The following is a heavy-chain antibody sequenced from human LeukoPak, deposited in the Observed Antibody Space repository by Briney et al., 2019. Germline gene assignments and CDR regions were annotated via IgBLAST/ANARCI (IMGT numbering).Heavy chain of an antibody. Sequence: ASVKVSCKVSGYTLTELSMHWARQAPGKGLEWMGGFDPEDGETIYAQKFQGRVTMTEDTSTDTAYMELSSLRPEDTAVYYCATPLLPWFGEFTTDYWGQGTLVTVSS. V-gene: IGHV1-24*01. CDR3: ATPLLPWFGEFTTDY. CDR1: GYTLTELS. J-gene: IGHJ4*02. CDR2: FDPEDGET. D-gene: IGHD3-10*01.